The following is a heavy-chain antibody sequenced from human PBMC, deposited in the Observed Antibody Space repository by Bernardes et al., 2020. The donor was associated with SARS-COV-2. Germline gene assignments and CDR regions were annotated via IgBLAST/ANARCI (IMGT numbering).Heavy chain of an antibody. V-gene: IGHV2-70*01. Sequence: SGHTLVKPTQTLTLTCPFSVFSLSPSGMCVSWIRQPPGKALEWLALIDWDDDKYYSTSLKTRLTISKDTSKNQVVLTRTNMDPVDTATYDCARIVIAAAGSPFDLWGRGTLVTGSS. J-gene: IGHJ2*01. CDR1: VFSLSPSGMC. CDR2: IDWDDDK. CDR3: ARIVIAAAGSPFDL. D-gene: IGHD6-13*01.